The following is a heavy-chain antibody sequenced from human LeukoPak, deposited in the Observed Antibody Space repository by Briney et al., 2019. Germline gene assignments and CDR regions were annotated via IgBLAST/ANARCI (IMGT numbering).Heavy chain of an antibody. CDR2: ISDSGGGT. V-gene: IGHV3-23*01. D-gene: IGHD4-11*01. CDR3: ARATRGLDY. J-gene: IGHJ4*02. CDR1: GFTFSSYA. Sequence: GGSLILSCAASGFTFSSYAMSWVRQTPGKGLEWVSSISDSGGGTYYADAVKGRFTISRDISKNTLYLHMNSLRAEDTAVYHCARATRGLDYWGQGTLVTVSS.